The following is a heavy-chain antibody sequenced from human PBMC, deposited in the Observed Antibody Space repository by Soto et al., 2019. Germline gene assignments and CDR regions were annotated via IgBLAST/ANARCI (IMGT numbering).Heavy chain of an antibody. CDR2: INPNRGGT. CDR1: GYTFTGYY. Sequence: ASVKVSCKASGYTFTGYYMHWVRQAPGQGLEWMGWINPNRGGTNYAQKFQGRVTMTRETSISTAYMELSRLRSDDTAVYYCAREAVAGTHWFDPWGQGTLVTVSS. V-gene: IGHV1-2*02. CDR3: AREAVAGTHWFDP. J-gene: IGHJ5*02. D-gene: IGHD6-19*01.